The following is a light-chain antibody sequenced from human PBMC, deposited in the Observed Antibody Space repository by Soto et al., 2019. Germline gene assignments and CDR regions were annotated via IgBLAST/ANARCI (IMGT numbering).Light chain of an antibody. V-gene: IGKV3-11*01. CDR2: DAS. CDR1: QSVYSY. J-gene: IGKJ4*01. CDR3: QQRRNWPLT. Sequence: EIVLTQSPATLSLSPGESATLSCRASQSVYSYLAWYQQRPGQAPRLLIYDASNRATGIPPRFSGSGSGTDSTLTVNSLEPEDFAVYYCQQRRNWPLTFGGGTKVEIK.